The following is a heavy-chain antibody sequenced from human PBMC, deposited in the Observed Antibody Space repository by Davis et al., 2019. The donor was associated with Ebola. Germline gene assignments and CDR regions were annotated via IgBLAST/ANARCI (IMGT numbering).Heavy chain of an antibody. J-gene: IGHJ2*01. CDR2: VRSHGSDD. CDR3: ARGRAAAGTRTVLYWYFDL. D-gene: IGHD6-13*01. Sequence: GESLKISCAASGFTFSSYGMYWVRQAPGRGLEWVAFVRSHGSDDHYADSVKGRFTISRDNSKNTLYLQMNSLRAEDTAVYYCARGRAAAGTRTVLYWYFDLWGRGTLVTVSS. V-gene: IGHV3-30*02. CDR1: GFTFSSYG.